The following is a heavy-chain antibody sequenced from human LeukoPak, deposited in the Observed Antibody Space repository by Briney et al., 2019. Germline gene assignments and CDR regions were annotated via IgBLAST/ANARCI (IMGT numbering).Heavy chain of an antibody. J-gene: IGHJ4*02. CDR1: GGSVSSGGYY. CDR3: ARGGTLMTMVN. CDR2: LYYSGST. D-gene: IGHD4/OR15-4a*01. V-gene: IGHV4-39*07. Sequence: SETLSLTCTVSGGSVSSGGYYWGWIRQPPGKGLEWIGTLYYSGSTYYDPSLKSRVTRSVDTSKTQFSLNLSSVTAADTAVYCCARGGTLMTMVNWGQGTLVTVSS.